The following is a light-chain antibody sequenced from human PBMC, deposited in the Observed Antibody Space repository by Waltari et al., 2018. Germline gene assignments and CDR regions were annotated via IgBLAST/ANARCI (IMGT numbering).Light chain of an antibody. Sequence: DIQMTQSPSSLSASVGDTVTITCQASQGIGTNLNWYQQKPGKAPKLLIYRASSLQSGIPSRFSVSGSGTDFTLTISSLQPEDFATYYCQQGYSYPYSFGQGTKVEIK. CDR1: QGIGTN. CDR2: RAS. J-gene: IGKJ2*03. V-gene: IGKV1-39*01. CDR3: QQGYSYPYS.